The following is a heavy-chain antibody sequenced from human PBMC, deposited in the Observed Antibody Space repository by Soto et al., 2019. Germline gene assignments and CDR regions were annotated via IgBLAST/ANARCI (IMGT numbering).Heavy chain of an antibody. V-gene: IGHV3-9*01. D-gene: IGHD1-1*01. J-gene: IGHJ3*02. CDR1: GFTFDDYA. Sequence: EVQLVESGGGLVQPGRSLRLSCAASGFTFDDYAMHWVRQAPGKGLEWVSGISWNSGSIGYADSVKGRFTISRDNAKNSLYLQMNSLRAEDTALYYCAKALSTGTTSDAFDIWGQGTMVTVSS. CDR3: AKALSTGTTSDAFDI. CDR2: ISWNSGSI.